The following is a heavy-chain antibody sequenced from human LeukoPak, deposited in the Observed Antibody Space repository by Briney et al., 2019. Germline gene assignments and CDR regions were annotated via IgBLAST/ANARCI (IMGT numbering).Heavy chain of an antibody. CDR2: IGGSGRTT. D-gene: IGHD1-26*01. CDR3: AKQLPSGIYWGHFDY. J-gene: IGHJ4*02. CDR1: GFTFSSYA. V-gene: IGHV3-23*01. Sequence: GGSLRLSCAASGFTFSSYAMSCVRQAPGKGLEWVSAIGGSGRTTYYADSVRGRFTISRDNSKNALYLQMNNLGAEDTAVYYCAKQLPSGIYWGHFDYWGQGTLVTVSS.